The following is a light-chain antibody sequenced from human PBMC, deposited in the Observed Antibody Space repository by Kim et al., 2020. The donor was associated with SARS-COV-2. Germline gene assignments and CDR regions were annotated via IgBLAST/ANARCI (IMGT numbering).Light chain of an antibody. Sequence: DIQMTQSPSSLSASVGDRVTITCQASQDITTYLTWYQKRPGKAPNLLIYDASNFEAGVPSRFSGSGSGTNFTFHISSLQPEDIATYYCQQYDDLPWTFGQGTKVDIK. V-gene: IGKV1-33*01. J-gene: IGKJ1*01. CDR2: DAS. CDR3: QQYDDLPWT. CDR1: QDITTY.